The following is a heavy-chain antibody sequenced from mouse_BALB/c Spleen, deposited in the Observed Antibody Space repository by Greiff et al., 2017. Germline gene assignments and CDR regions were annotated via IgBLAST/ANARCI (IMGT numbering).Heavy chain of an antibody. V-gene: IGHV7-3*02. CDR1: GFTFTDYY. Sequence: EVMLVESGGGLVQPGGSLRLSCATSGFTFTDYYMSWVRQPPGKALEWLGFIRNKANGYTTEYSASVKGRFTISRDNSQSILYLQMNTLRAEDSATYYCARDSGWFAYWGQGTLVTVSA. CDR3: ARDSGWFAY. J-gene: IGHJ3*01. CDR2: IRNKANGYTT.